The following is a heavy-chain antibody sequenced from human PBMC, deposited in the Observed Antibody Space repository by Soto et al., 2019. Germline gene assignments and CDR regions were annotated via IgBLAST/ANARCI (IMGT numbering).Heavy chain of an antibody. Sequence: FETLCVSWTVFCGYFIDFYWSWIRQPPRKGLEWIGEINHSGSTNNNPSLTSRVTISVDTSNNQFSLKLSSVSAADTAVYYCARGPSGDKVDYWGQGTLVTVSS. CDR2: INHSGST. V-gene: IGHV4-34*01. J-gene: IGHJ4*02. CDR1: CGYFIDFY. D-gene: IGHD7-27*01. CDR3: ARGPSGDKVDY.